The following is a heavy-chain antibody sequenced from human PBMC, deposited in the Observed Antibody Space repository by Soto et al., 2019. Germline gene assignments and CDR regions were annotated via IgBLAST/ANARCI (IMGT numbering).Heavy chain of an antibody. D-gene: IGHD2-8*01. CDR3: ARAKETWSNTYYYYYGMDV. J-gene: IGHJ6*02. CDR2: INPNSGGT. Sequence: ASVKVSCKASGYTFTSYYMHWVRQAPGQGLERMGWINPNSGGTNYAQKYQGWVTMTRDTSISTAYMELSRLRSDDTAVYYCARAKETWSNTYYYYYGMDVWGQGTTVTVSS. CDR1: GYTFTSYY. V-gene: IGHV1-2*04.